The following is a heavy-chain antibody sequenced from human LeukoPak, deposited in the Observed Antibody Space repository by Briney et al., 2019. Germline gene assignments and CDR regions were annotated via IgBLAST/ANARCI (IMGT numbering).Heavy chain of an antibody. CDR3: AIPPGGYYFN. J-gene: IGHJ4*02. D-gene: IGHD3-10*01. CDR2: IKQDGSEK. V-gene: IGHV3-7*02. Sequence: GGSLRLSCAASGFTFNGYWMSWVRQAPGKGLEWVANIKQDGSEKYYVDSVKGRFTISRDNARNSLYLQMNSLRAEDTAVYYCAIPPGGYYFNWGQGTLVTVSS. CDR1: GFTFNGYW.